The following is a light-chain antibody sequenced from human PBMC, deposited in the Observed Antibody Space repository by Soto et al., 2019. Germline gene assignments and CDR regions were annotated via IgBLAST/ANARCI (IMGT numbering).Light chain of an antibody. Sequence: EIALTQSPGNMSLSPGERATLSCRASQSVSSSYLAWYQQKPGQAPRLLIYGASTRATGIPARFSGSGSGTEFTLTISSLQSEDFAVYYCQQYNNWPPITFGQGTRLDIK. CDR3: QQYNNWPPIT. CDR2: GAS. CDR1: QSVSSSY. V-gene: IGKV3-15*01. J-gene: IGKJ5*01.